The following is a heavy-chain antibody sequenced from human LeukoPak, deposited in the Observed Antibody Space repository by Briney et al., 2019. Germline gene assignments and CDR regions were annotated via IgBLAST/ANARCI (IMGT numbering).Heavy chain of an antibody. CDR2: ISYDGSNK. V-gene: IGHV3-30-3*01. CDR3: ARDGLDYYDSRGYYLDS. CDR1: GFTFSSYT. Sequence: GSLRLSCAASGFTFSSYTMHWVRQAPGKGLEWVALISYDGSNKYYADSVKGQFTISRDNSKNTLYLQMNSLRAEDTAVYYCARDGLDYYDSRGYYLDSWGQGTLVTVSS. J-gene: IGHJ4*02. D-gene: IGHD3-22*01.